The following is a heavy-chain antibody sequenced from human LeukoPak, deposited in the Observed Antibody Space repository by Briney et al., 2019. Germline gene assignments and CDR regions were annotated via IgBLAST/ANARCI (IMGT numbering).Heavy chain of an antibody. CDR1: GFTFSRYW. CDR3: ARAEGSGSYRHYYYYYYMDV. Sequence: GGSLRLSCAASGFTFSRYWMSWVGQAPGKGLEWVANIKQDGSEKYYVDSVKGRFTISRDNAKNSLYLQMNSLRAEDTAVYYCARAEGSGSYRHYYYYYYMDVWGKGTTVTISS. V-gene: IGHV3-7*01. J-gene: IGHJ6*03. CDR2: IKQDGSEK. D-gene: IGHD3-10*01.